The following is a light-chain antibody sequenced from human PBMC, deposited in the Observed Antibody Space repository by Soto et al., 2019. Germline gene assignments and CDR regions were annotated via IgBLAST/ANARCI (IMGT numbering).Light chain of an antibody. CDR2: GVS. CDR1: QSVSSSY. V-gene: IGKV3-20*01. Sequence: ESVVTQSPGTLSLSPGERATLSCRASQSVSSSYLAWYQQKPGQAPRLLIYGVSSRDTGIPDRFSGSGSGTDFALTISSLEPEDFAVYYCQQYCSSPLTFGGGNKVDTK. J-gene: IGKJ4*01. CDR3: QQYCSSPLT.